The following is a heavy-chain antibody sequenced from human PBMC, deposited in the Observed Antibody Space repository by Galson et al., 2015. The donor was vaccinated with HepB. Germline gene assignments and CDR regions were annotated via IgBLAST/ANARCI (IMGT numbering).Heavy chain of an antibody. Sequence: SLRLSCAASGFTFSSYSMNWVRQAPGKGLEWVSYISSSSSTIYYADSVKGRFTISRDNAKNSLYLQMNSLRDEDTAVYYCARDVLYEYSSKNPGGYWGQGTLVTVSS. J-gene: IGHJ4*02. CDR3: ARDVLYEYSSKNPGGY. CDR2: ISSSSSTI. D-gene: IGHD6-6*01. V-gene: IGHV3-48*02. CDR1: GFTFSSYS.